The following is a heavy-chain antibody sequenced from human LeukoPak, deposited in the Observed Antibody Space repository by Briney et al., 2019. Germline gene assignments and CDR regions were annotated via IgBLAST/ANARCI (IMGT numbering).Heavy chain of an antibody. CDR2: INPNSGGT. CDR3: ARGADWYYYDSSGQSHDAFDI. Sequence: ASVKVSCKASGYTFTGYYMDWVRQAPGHGLEWMGRINPNSGGTNYAQKFQGRVTMTRDTSISTAYMELSRLRSDDTAVYYCARGADWYYYDSSGQSHDAFDIWGQGTMVTVSS. CDR1: GYTFTGYY. V-gene: IGHV1-2*06. D-gene: IGHD3-22*01. J-gene: IGHJ3*02.